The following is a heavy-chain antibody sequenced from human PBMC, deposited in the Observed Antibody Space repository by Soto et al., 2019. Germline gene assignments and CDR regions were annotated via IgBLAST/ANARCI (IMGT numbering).Heavy chain of an antibody. D-gene: IGHD6-19*01. CDR2: IYWDDDK. V-gene: IGHV2-5*02. J-gene: IGHJ4*02. CDR3: AHIVVAGLGYYFDY. Sequence: QITLKESGPTLVKPTQTLTLTCTFYGFSLSSTRMAVGWIRQPPGKALEWLALIYWDDDKRYSPFLKSRLTIPKDTSKNQVVLTMSNMDPVDTARYYCAHIVVAGLGYYFDYWGQGTLVTVSS. CDR1: GFSLSSTRMA.